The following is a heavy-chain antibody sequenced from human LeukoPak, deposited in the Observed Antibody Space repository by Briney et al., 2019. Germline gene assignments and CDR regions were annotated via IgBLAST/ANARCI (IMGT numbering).Heavy chain of an antibody. CDR3: AKGSYYDSSGSFYFDY. J-gene: IGHJ4*02. CDR1: GFTFSSYA. D-gene: IGHD3-22*01. V-gene: IGHV3-23*01. Sequence: GGSLRLSCAASGFTFSSYAMSWVRQAPGEGLEWVSGISGSGDNTYYADSVKGRFTISRDNSKNTLYVQVNSLGTEDTAAYYCAKGSYYDSSGSFYFDYWGQGTLVTVSS. CDR2: ISGSGDNT.